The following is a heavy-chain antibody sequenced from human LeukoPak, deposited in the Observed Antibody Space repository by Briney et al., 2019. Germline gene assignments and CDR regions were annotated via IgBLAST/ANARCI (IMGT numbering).Heavy chain of an antibody. J-gene: IGHJ6*02. Sequence: PSETLSLTCTVSGGSISSYYWSWIRQPPGKGLEWIGYIYYSGSTNYNPSLKSRVTISVDTSKNQFSLKLSSVTAADTAVYYCARGSLASYGMDVWGQGTTVTVSS. CDR2: IYYSGST. V-gene: IGHV4-59*08. CDR3: ARGSLASYGMDV. CDR1: GGSISSYY. D-gene: IGHD3-16*01.